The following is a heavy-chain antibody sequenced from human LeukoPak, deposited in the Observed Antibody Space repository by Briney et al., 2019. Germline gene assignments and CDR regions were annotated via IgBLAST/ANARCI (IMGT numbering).Heavy chain of an antibody. CDR3: ARARYDDYGSGH. CDR2: IKPDGSDI. Sequence: GGSLRLSCAASGFTFSNYWMSWVRQAPGKGLEWVANIKPDGSDIYYVDSVRGRFTISRDNAKNSLYLQMNSLRAEDTAVYYCARARYDDYGSGHWGQGTLVTVSS. D-gene: IGHD3-10*01. V-gene: IGHV3-7*03. J-gene: IGHJ4*02. CDR1: GFTFSNYW.